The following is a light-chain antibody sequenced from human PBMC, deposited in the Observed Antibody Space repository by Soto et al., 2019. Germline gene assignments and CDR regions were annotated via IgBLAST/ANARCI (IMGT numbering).Light chain of an antibody. CDR1: QSISNW. CDR2: DAS. Sequence: DIQMTRWPSTLSESVGDRVTITCRASQSISNWLAWYQQKPGKAPKLLIYDASSLESGVPSRFSGSGSGAEFTLTISSLQTDDFATYYCQQYNSYALTFGQGTKVDIK. J-gene: IGKJ1*01. V-gene: IGKV1-5*01. CDR3: QQYNSYALT.